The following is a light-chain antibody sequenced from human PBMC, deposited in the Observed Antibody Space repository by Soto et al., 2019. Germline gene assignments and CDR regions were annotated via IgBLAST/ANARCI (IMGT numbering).Light chain of an antibody. Sequence: QSALTQPASVSGSPGQSITISCTGTSSDVCGYNYVSWYQQHPGKAPKLMIYDVTNRPSGISNRFSGSKSGNTASLTISGLQAEDEADYYCSSYTTSRTLVFGGGTKVTVL. CDR2: DVT. V-gene: IGLV2-14*03. J-gene: IGLJ2*01. CDR3: SSYTTSRTLV. CDR1: SSDVCGYNY.